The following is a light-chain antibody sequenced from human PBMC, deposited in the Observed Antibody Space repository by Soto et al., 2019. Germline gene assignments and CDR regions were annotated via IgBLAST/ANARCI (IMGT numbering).Light chain of an antibody. CDR3: QHYNTYSKT. Sequence: EIVMTQSPGTLSLSPGEGATLSCRASRSVNSNYLAWYQQKPGQAPSLLTYGASSRATDVPDRFSASGSGTDFALTISRLEPDDSAIYYCQHYNTYSKTFGPGTKVEIK. CDR1: RSVNSNY. V-gene: IGKV3-20*01. J-gene: IGKJ3*01. CDR2: GAS.